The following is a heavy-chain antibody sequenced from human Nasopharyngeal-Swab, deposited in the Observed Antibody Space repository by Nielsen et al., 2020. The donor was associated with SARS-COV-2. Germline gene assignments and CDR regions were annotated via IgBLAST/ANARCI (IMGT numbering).Heavy chain of an antibody. CDR1: GFSFSGYW. J-gene: IGHJ6*03. CDR3: ARGYYYYMDV. V-gene: IGHV3-7*05. CDR2: RNQGGIEK. Sequence: GESLKISCAASGFSFSGYWMSWFRQAPGKGPEWVANRNQGGIEKKYVDSVKGRFTISRDDATNSVHLQMNSLRAEDTAVYYCARGYYYYMDVWGKGTTVTVSS.